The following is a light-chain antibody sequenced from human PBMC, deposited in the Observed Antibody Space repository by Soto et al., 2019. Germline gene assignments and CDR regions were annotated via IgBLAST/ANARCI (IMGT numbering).Light chain of an antibody. J-gene: IGLJ2*01. CDR2: EGS. CDR1: SSDVGNYNL. V-gene: IGLV2-23*01. CDR3: CSYAGSGTLNVV. Sequence: QSVLTQPASVSGSPGQSITISCTGTSSDVGNYNLVSWYQQHPGKAPKLLIYEGSKRPSGVSNRFSGSKSGNTASLTISGLQAEDEADYYCCSYAGSGTLNVVFGGGTKLTVL.